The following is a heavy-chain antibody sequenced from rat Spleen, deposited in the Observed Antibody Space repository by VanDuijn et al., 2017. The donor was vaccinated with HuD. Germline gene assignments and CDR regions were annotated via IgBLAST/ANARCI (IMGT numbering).Heavy chain of an antibody. J-gene: IGHJ2*01. D-gene: IGHD1-9*01. CDR1: GFTFCVSG. V-gene: IGHV5-29*01. CDR2: ISYGDSSGHSGT. CDR3: ARRHYGYTDYFDY. Sequence: EVQLVASGGGLVQHGRSLKLSCAASGFTFCVSGVAWVRQAPTEGLEWVATISYGDSSGHSGTYYRDSVKCRFTISRDNAKSTLSLQMDSLGSEDTATYYCARRHYGYTDYFDYWGQGVMVTVSS.